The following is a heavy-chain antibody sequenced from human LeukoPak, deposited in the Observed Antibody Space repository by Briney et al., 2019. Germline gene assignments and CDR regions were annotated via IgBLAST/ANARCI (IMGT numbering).Heavy chain of an antibody. Sequence: GGSLRLSCAASGFTFNGYVMHWVRQAPGKGLEWVAFVHYDGDYKNYTDSVKGRFTISRDNSKNTLYLEINSLTPEDTAAYYCAKGRAGDVWGKGTTVSVSA. CDR3: AKGRAGDV. CDR2: VHYDGDYK. J-gene: IGHJ6*04. D-gene: IGHD1-14*01. CDR1: GFTFNGYV. V-gene: IGHV3-30*02.